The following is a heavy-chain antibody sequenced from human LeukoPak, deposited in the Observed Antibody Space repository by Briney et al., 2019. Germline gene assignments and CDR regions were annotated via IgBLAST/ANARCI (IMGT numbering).Heavy chain of an antibody. CDR3: ARRAGAYSHPYDY. D-gene: IGHD4/OR15-4a*01. CDR1: GLTVISNS. J-gene: IGHJ4*02. CDR2: IYSDNT. V-gene: IGHV3-53*01. Sequence: GGPLRFSCTVSGLTVISNSMSWVRKAPGKGLKWVSFIYSDNTHYSDSVKGRFTISRDNSKNTLYLQMNSLRAEDTAVYYCARRAGAYSHPYDYWGQGTLVTVSS.